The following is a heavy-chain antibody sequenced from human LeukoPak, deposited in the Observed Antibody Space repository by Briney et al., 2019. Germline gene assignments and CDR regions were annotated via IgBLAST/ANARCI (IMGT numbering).Heavy chain of an antibody. CDR2: IKQDGNEI. J-gene: IGHJ4*02. CDR3: ARDHGSGYDFVKAYFDY. CDR1: GFTFSSYW. V-gene: IGHV3-7*05. D-gene: IGHD5-12*01. Sequence: GGSLRLSCAASGFTFSSYWMSWVRQAPGKGLEWVASIKQDGNEIYYVDSLKGRFTISRDNAKNSLYLQMSGLRAEDTAVYYCARDHGSGYDFVKAYFDYWGQGTLVTVSS.